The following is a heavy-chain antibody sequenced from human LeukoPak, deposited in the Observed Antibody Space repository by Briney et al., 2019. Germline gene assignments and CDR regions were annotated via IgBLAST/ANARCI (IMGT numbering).Heavy chain of an antibody. V-gene: IGHV4-34*01. CDR2: INHSGNT. Sequence: SETLSLTCAVYGGSFSGYYWSWIRQPPGKGLEWIGEINHSGNTNYNPSLKSRVTISVDTSKNQFSLKLSSVTAADTAVYYCAREGDSSGYPFDYWGQRTLATVSS. D-gene: IGHD3-22*01. CDR3: AREGDSSGYPFDY. J-gene: IGHJ4*02. CDR1: GGSFSGYY.